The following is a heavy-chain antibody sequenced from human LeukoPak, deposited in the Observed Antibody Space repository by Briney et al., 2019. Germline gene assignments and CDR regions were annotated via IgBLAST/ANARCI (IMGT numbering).Heavy chain of an antibody. D-gene: IGHD3-3*01. CDR1: GYSISSGYY. V-gene: IGHV4-38-2*02. CDR3: ATGWSGYYWTT. J-gene: IGHJ5*02. Sequence: SETLSLTCSVSGYSISSGYYWGWIRQPPGKGLEWIGSIYHSGSTYYNTSLKSRVTISVDTSKNQFSLKLNSVTAADTAVYYCATGWSGYYWTTWGQGTLVTVSS. CDR2: IYHSGST.